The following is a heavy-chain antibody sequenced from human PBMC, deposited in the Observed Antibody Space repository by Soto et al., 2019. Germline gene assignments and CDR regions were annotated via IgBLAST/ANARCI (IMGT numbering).Heavy chain of an antibody. V-gene: IGHV4-61*01. D-gene: IGHD5-18*01. J-gene: IGHJ5*02. Sequence: PSETLSLTCTVSGGSVSSGSYYWSWIRQPPGKGLEWIGYIYYSGSTNYNPSLKSRVTISVDSSKNQFSLKLSSVTAADTAVYYCARSYSYDGFPFDPWGQGTLVTVSS. CDR3: ARSYSYDGFPFDP. CDR1: GGSVSSGSYY. CDR2: IYYSGST.